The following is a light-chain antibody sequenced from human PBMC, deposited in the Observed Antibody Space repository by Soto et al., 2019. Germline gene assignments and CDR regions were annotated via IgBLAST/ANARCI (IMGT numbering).Light chain of an antibody. V-gene: IGKV3D-15*01. CDR3: QQYNNWPPPIT. CDR1: QSVSNN. CDR2: GAS. J-gene: IGKJ5*01. Sequence: EIVVTQSPATLSLSPGERATLSCRASQSVSNNLAWYQQKPGQAPRLLIFGASTRAADIPARFSGSGSGTDFTLTISSLQSEDFAVYYCQQYNNWPPPITFGQGTRLEIK.